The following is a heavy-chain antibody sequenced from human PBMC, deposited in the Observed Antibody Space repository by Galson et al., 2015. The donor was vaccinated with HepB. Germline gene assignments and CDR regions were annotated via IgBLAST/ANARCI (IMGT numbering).Heavy chain of an antibody. CDR2: ISGGGGHT. Sequence: SLRLSCAASGFTFTTYTMSWVRQAPGKGLEWVSSISGGGGHTYYADSVKGRFTIARDNSRTTVYLQMNSLRAEDTALYYCATVAGFRYLDYWGQGILVTVSS. J-gene: IGHJ4*02. V-gene: IGHV3-23*01. D-gene: IGHD2/OR15-2a*01. CDR1: GFTFTTYT. CDR3: ATVAGFRYLDY.